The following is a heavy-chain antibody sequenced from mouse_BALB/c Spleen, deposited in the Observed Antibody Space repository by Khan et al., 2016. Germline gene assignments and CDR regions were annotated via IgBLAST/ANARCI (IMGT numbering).Heavy chain of an antibody. Sequence: EVKLLESGPGLVKPSQSLSLTCTVTGYSITSDYAWNWIRQFPGNKLEWMGYISYSGSTSYNPSLKSRISITRDTSKNQFFLQLNSVTTEDTATYYCARGLTGNYWGQGTTLTVSS. V-gene: IGHV3-2*02. CDR2: ISYSGST. CDR1: GYSITSDYA. J-gene: IGHJ2*01. CDR3: ARGLTGNY. D-gene: IGHD4-1*01.